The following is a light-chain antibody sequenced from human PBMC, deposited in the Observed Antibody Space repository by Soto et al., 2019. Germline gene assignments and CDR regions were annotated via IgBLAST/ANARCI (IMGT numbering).Light chain of an antibody. V-gene: IGKV3-15*01. CDR2: GAS. CDR3: QQYNNWPT. Sequence: EIVLTQSPGTLSLSPGERATLSCRASQSVSSSYLACYQHKPGQAPSLLIYGASTRATGIPARFSGSGSGTEFTLTISSLLSEDFAVYYCQQYNNWPTFGQGTKVDIK. J-gene: IGKJ1*01. CDR1: QSVSSSY.